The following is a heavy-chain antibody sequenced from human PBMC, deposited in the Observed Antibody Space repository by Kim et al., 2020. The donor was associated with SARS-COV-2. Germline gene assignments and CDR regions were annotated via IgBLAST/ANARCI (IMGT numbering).Heavy chain of an antibody. D-gene: IGHD3-10*01. CDR2: NGGST. V-gene: IGHV3-23*01. CDR3: AKGAGSYNFHFDS. Sequence: GGSLRLSCAASGFTFTSYAMPWVRQAPGKGLEWVSANGGSTYYADSVKGRFTVSRDNSKNTFYLQMNSLRAEDTAIYYCAKGAGSYNFHFDSLGQGTLVT. J-gene: IGHJ4*02. CDR1: GFTFTSYA.